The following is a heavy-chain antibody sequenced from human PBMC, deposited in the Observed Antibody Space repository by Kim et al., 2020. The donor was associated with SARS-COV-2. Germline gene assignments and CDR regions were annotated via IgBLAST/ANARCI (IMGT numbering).Heavy chain of an antibody. CDR2: SNSDGSSR. D-gene: IGHD6-13*01. CDR3: ARRTATAGGYWYFDL. Sequence: GGSLRLSCAASGFTLSSYWMYWVRQAPGKGLVWVSRSNSDGSSRSYADSVKGRFSISRDNAKNTLYLQMDSLRADDTAVYYCARRTATAGGYWYFDLWGRGTLVTVSS. CDR1: GFTLSSYW. V-gene: IGHV3-74*01. J-gene: IGHJ2*01.